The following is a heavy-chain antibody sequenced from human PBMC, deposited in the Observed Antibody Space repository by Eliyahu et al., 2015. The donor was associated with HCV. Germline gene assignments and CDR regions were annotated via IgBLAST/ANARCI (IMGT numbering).Heavy chain of an antibody. V-gene: IGHV3-48*02. CDR1: XFTFXHYS. CDR3: ARDPRRLVVPAAIPGFGMDV. D-gene: IGHD2-2*02. Sequence: EVQLVESGGGLVQPGGSLRLSCAASXFTFXHYSXNWVRQAPGKGLEWVSYISSSGTTQYYADSVKGRFTISRDNAKNSLNLQMNSLRDEDMAVYYCARDPRRLVVPAAIPGFGMDVWGQGTTVTVSS. J-gene: IGHJ6*02. CDR2: ISSSGTTQ.